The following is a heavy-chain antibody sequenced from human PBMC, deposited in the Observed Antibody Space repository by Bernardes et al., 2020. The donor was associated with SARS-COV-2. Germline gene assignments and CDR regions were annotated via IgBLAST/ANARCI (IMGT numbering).Heavy chain of an antibody. CDR2: ISGLTGKP. J-gene: IGHJ5*02. V-gene: IGHV1-18*04. CDR3: ARNQPSGWFDP. CDR1: GYSFTSFG. Sequence: ASVKVSCKASGYSFTSFGISWVRQAPGQGLEWVGWISGLTGKPVYEEKFQDRVTMTIDTSSRTAYLELRSLRSDDTAVYYCARNQPSGWFDPWGQGTLVTVSS.